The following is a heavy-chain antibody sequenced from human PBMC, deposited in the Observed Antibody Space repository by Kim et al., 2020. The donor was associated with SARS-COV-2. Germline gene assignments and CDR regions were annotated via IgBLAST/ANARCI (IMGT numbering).Heavy chain of an antibody. CDR3: ARGGQWLVLGY. V-gene: IGHV4-34*01. D-gene: IGHD6-19*01. Sequence: TNHNPSPKSRVTISVDPSKNQFSLKLSSVTAADTAVYYCARGGQWLVLGYWGQGTLVTVSS. CDR2: T. J-gene: IGHJ4*02.